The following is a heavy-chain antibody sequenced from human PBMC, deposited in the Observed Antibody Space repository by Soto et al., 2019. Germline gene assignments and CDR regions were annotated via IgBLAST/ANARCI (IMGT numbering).Heavy chain of an antibody. J-gene: IGHJ3*02. CDR2: IVPMVGRT. CDR1: GGSFSSYT. CDR3: ALDSGSDVFDI. Sequence: QVQLVQSGAEVKKTGSSVKVSCKASGGSFSSYTISWVRQAPGQGLEWMGRIVPMVGRTIYAQKFQGRVAISADKSTTTAYMDLSNLASEDTAMYYCALDSGSDVFDIWAKGHSSPFLQ. D-gene: IGHD3-10*01. V-gene: IGHV1-69*02.